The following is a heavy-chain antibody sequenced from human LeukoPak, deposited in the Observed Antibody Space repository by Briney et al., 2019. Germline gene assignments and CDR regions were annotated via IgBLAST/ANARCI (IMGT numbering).Heavy chain of an antibody. CDR3: ARDPAAAAVPSDY. CDR2: INCNSGDR. V-gene: IGHV1-2*02. D-gene: IGHD6-13*01. J-gene: IGHJ4*02. Sequence: ASVKVSCKASGYTFTDYYMHWVRQAPGQGLEWMRWINCNSGDRKYAQKFQGRVTVTRDTSISTVYMELSRLTSDDTAVYYCARDPAAAAVPSDYWGQGTLVTVSS. CDR1: GYTFTDYY.